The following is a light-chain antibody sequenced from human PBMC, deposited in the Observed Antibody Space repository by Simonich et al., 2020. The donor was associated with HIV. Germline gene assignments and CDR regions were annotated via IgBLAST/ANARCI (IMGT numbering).Light chain of an antibody. J-gene: IGKJ1*01. CDR3: QQYNNWPRT. V-gene: IGKV3-15*01. CDR1: QIFTTN. Sequence: DIVLTQSPATLSLSPGNRATLSCRASQIFTTNLAWYQQKPGQGPRLLIYVAPTSAAGIPARFSGSGSGTEFTLTISSMQSEDFALYYCQQYNNWPRTFGQGTKVEIK. CDR2: VAP.